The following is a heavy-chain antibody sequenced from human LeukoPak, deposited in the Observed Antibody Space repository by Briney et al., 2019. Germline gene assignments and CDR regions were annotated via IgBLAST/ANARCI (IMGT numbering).Heavy chain of an antibody. D-gene: IGHD2-2*01. V-gene: IGHV1-8*03. CDR3: ARAMCSSSSCFFDP. CDR1: GYTFTNYD. CDR2: LNTNSGNT. Sequence: ASVKVSCKASGYTFTNYDISWVRQATGQGLEWMGWLNTNSGNTGYAQKFQGRDTITRTTSINTAYMELRSLTSEDTAVYYCARAMCSSSSCFFDPWGQGTLVTVSS. J-gene: IGHJ5*02.